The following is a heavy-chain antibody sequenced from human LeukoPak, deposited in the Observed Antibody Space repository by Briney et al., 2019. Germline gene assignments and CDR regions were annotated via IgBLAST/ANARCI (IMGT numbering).Heavy chain of an antibody. CDR1: GFTISSNY. CDR3: ATEGFRGVLFHI. D-gene: IGHD3-10*01. CDR2: LYSGGNT. Sequence: PGGSLRLSCAASGFTISSNYMSWVRQAPGKGLEWVSVLYSGGNTYYADSVQGRFTISRDNSRNTLYLQMNSLRVEDTAVYNCATEGFRGVLFHIWGQGTVVTVSS. J-gene: IGHJ3*02. V-gene: IGHV3-66*01.